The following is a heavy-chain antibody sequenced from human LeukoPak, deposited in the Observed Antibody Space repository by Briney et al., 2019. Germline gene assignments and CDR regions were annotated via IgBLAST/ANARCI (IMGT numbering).Heavy chain of an antibody. CDR1: GGSISSGDYY. CDR3: ARSRSEITIFGVVIPGWYAFDI. V-gene: IGHV4-61*08. Sequence: PSETLSLTCAVSGGSISSGDYYWSWIRQPPGKGLEWIGYIYYSGSTNYNPSLKSRVTISVDTSRNQFSLKLSSVTAADTAVYYCARSRSEITIFGVVIPGWYAFDIWGQGTMVTVSS. J-gene: IGHJ3*02. CDR2: IYYSGST. D-gene: IGHD3-3*01.